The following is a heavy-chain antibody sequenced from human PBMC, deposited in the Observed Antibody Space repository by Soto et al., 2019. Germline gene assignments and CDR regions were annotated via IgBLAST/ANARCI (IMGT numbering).Heavy chain of an antibody. CDR3: ARGRYSGGGTYYFDY. D-gene: IGHD6-19*01. CDR2: ISNSGSTI. CDR1: GFTFSGSY. Sequence: QVQLVESGGGLVEPGGSLRLSCAASGFTFSGSYMNWIRQAPGKGLEWVSYISNSGSTIYNADSVKGRFTISRDNAKNSLSLQMNSLRAEDTAVYYCARGRYSGGGTYYFDYWGQGTLVTVSS. V-gene: IGHV3-11*01. J-gene: IGHJ4*02.